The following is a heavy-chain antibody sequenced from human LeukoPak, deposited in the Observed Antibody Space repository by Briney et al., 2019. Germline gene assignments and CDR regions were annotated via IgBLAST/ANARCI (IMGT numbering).Heavy chain of an antibody. CDR1: GGSINTNSYS. J-gene: IGHJ4*02. Sequence: NPSETLSLTCTVSGGSINTNSYSWGWIRQAPGKGLEWIGSTYYSGTTYYNPSLRSRVTISVDTSKNQFSLKLSSVTAADTAVYYCARGTVYDFWDQGTLVTVSS. CDR3: ARGTVYDF. D-gene: IGHD2-8*01. V-gene: IGHV4-39*01. CDR2: TYYSGTT.